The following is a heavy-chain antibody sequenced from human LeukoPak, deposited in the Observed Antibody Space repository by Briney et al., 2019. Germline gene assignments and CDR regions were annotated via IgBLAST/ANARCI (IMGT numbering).Heavy chain of an antibody. CDR1: GFSFRNYW. Sequence: GGSLRLSCAASGFSFRNYWMGWVRQAPGKGLEWVANTKLDGSAEYYADSVRGRFTASRDNANNLLYLQMNRLRAEDTAVYYCARDGGLHTNFDYWGQGTLVTVSS. V-gene: IGHV3-7*01. D-gene: IGHD2-15*01. CDR2: TKLDGSAE. CDR3: ARDGGLHTNFDY. J-gene: IGHJ4*02.